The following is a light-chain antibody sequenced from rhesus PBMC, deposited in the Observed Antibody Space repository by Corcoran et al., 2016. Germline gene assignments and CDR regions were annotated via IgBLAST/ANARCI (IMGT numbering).Light chain of an antibody. CDR2: YGT. Sequence: DIQVTQSPSSVSASVGDRVTITCWAGQAINSHLAWYQQKPRKAPKVLNYYGTTLQAGVPSRFIGSGTGTELTLTISSLQPEDFATYYCQQYDSLPFTFGPGTKLELK. J-gene: IGKJ3*01. CDR1: QAINSH. V-gene: IGKV1-25*01. CDR3: QQYDSLPFT.